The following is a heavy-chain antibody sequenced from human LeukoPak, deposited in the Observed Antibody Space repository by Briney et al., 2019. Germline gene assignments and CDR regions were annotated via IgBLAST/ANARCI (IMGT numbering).Heavy chain of an antibody. CDR2: IIPIFGTA. Sequence: AASVKVSCKASGGTFSSYAISWVRQAPGQGLEWMGGIIPIFGTANYAQKFQGRVTITADESTSTAYMELSSLRSEDTAVYYCARVPVYSGSYSFDYWGQGTLVTVSS. CDR3: ARVPVYSGSYSFDY. J-gene: IGHJ4*02. V-gene: IGHV1-69*13. D-gene: IGHD1-26*01. CDR1: GGTFSSYA.